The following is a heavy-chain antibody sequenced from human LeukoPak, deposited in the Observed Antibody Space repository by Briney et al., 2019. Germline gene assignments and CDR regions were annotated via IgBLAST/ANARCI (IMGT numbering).Heavy chain of an antibody. CDR2: INPDGGNT. Sequence: ASVKVSCKASGYTFTNSYIHWVRQAPGQVLEWMGLINPDGGNTNYAQNFQGRVTLTRDTSTSTVYMELSSLRSDDTAVYYCARKGGGITPLFDYWGQGTLVTVSS. V-gene: IGHV1-46*01. CDR3: ARKGGGITPLFDY. J-gene: IGHJ4*02. D-gene: IGHD1-7*01. CDR1: GYTFTNSY.